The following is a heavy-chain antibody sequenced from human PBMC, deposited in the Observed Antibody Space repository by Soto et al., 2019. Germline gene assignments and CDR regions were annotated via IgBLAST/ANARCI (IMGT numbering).Heavy chain of an antibody. D-gene: IGHD3-22*01. Sequence: GGSLRLSCAASGFTVSSNYMSWVRQAPGKGLEWVSAIYSGGSTYSADSVKGRFTMSRDNSKNTLYLQMSSLRAEDTAVYYCATLRGFYDSSGYRNYYFDYWGQGTLVTVSS. V-gene: IGHV3-53*01. CDR2: IYSGGST. CDR1: GFTVSSNY. J-gene: IGHJ4*02. CDR3: ATLRGFYDSSGYRNYYFDY.